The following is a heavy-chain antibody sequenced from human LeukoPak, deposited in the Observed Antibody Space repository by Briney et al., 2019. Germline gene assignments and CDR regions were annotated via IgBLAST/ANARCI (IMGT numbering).Heavy chain of an antibody. CDR3: ARDAGDFVVVTGAFDI. CDR2: INPNSGGT. J-gene: IGHJ3*02. D-gene: IGHD2-21*02. CDR1: GYTFTGYY. V-gene: IGHV1-2*02. Sequence: ASVKVSCKASGYTFTGYYMHWVRQAPGQGLEWMGWINPNSGGTNYAQKFQGRVTMTRDTSISTAYMELSRLRSDDTAVYYCARDAGDFVVVTGAFDIWGQGTMVTVSS.